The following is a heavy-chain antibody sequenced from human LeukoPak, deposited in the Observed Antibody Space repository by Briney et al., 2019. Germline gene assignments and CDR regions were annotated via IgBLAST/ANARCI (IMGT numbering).Heavy chain of an antibody. J-gene: IGHJ4*02. Sequence: ASVKVSCKASGYTFTGYFINWVRQARGQGLEWMGWINPNSGGTDYPQKFQGRVTMTWDTSISTAYMELTRLRSDDTAVYYCARDRYYYDSSGPGADFDYWGQGTLVTVSS. CDR3: ARDRYYYDSSGPGADFDY. D-gene: IGHD3-22*01. CDR2: INPNSGGT. V-gene: IGHV1-2*02. CDR1: GYTFTGYF.